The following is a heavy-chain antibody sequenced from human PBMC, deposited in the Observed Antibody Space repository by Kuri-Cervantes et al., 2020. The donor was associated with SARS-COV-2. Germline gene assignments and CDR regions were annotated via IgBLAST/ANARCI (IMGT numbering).Heavy chain of an antibody. CDR3: ARDPDYSNREFLVNYGMDV. J-gene: IGHJ6*02. D-gene: IGHD4-11*01. V-gene: IGHV3-49*04. CDR1: GFSFGDYG. CDR2: IRRKDYGGTV. Sequence: GGSLRLSCAVSGFSFGDYGLSWVRQAPGRGLEWVGFIRRKDYGGTVEYAASVKGRFSISRDDSKGVAYLQMNSLKTEDTAVYYCARDPDYSNREFLVNYGMDVWGQGTTVTVSS.